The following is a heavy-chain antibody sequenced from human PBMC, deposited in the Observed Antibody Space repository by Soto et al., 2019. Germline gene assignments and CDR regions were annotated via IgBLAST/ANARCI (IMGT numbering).Heavy chain of an antibody. Sequence: GGSLRLSCAASGFTFRSFTINSVRQAPGKGLEWVSNIRGKSAYICNTDALRGRFTISRDNAKNSLHLQMNSLRAEDTAVYYCTRDASRDSSARGWFDPWGPGTLVTVSS. J-gene: IGHJ5*02. CDR3: TRDASRDSSARGWFDP. V-gene: IGHV3-21*01. CDR1: GFTFRSFT. D-gene: IGHD6-13*01. CDR2: IRGKSAYI.